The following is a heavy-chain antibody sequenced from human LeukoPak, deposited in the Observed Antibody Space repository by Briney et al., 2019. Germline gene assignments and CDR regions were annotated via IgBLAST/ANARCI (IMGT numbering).Heavy chain of an antibody. J-gene: IGHJ5*01. V-gene: IGHV4-30-2*01. Sequence: PSETLSLTCGVSGGSISSGGYSWSWIRQPPGKGLEWIGYIYHSGSTYYNPSLKSRVTMSVDTSKNQFSLKLRSVTAADTAVYYCARAVYGSWSGPTFDNWFDSWGQGILVTVSS. CDR2: IYHSGST. D-gene: IGHD3-3*01. CDR3: ARAVYGSWSGPTFDNWFDS. CDR1: GGSISSGGYS.